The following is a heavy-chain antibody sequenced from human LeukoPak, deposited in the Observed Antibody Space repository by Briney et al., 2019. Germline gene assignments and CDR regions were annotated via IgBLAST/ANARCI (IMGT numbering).Heavy chain of an antibody. CDR3: ARDQGDYRSQFYYYYGMDV. CDR2: ISAYNGNT. V-gene: IGHV1-18*01. Sequence: ASVKVSCKASGYTFTSYGISWVRQAPGQGLEWMGWISAYNGNTNYAQKLQGRVTMTTDTSTSTAYMELRSLRSDDTAVYYCARDQGDYRSQFYYYYGMDVWGQGTTVTVSS. J-gene: IGHJ6*02. CDR1: GYTFTSYG. D-gene: IGHD4-11*01.